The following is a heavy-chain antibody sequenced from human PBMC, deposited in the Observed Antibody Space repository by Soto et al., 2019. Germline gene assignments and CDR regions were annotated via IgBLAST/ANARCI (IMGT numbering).Heavy chain of an antibody. V-gene: IGHV4-39*01. D-gene: IGHD2-15*01. CDR2: IYYSGST. J-gene: IGHJ6*02. Sequence: SETLSLTCTVSGGSISSSRYYWGWIRQPPGKGLEWIGSIYYSGSTYYNPSLKSRVTISVDTSKNQFSLKLSSVTAADTAVYYCARLGCSGGSRQHYYYYGMDVWGQGTTVT. CDR3: ARLGCSGGSRQHYYYYGMDV. CDR1: GGSISSSRYY.